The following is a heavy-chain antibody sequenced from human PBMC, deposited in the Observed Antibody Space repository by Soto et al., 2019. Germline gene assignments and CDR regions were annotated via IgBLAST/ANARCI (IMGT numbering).Heavy chain of an antibody. J-gene: IGHJ4*02. CDR3: QYYFDTSGDPGFADD. Sequence: GGSLRLCCSASGFSFSNAWMSWVRQTPGKGLEWVGRIKSKNDGGTADYAVPVKVRFTISRDDSKSTLYLQMNSLTMEDTAVYYCQYYFDTSGDPGFADDWGKGTLVTVSS. CDR1: GFSFSNAW. V-gene: IGHV3-15*01. CDR2: IKSKNDGGTA. D-gene: IGHD3-22*01.